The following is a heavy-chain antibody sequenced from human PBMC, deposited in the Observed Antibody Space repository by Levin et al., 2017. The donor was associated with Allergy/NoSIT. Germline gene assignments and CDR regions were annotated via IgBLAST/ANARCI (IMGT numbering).Heavy chain of an antibody. V-gene: IGHV1-46*01. Sequence: ASVKVSCKASGYTFTSYYMHWVRQAPGQGLEWMGIINPSGGSTSYAQKFQGRVTMTRDTSTSTVYMELSSLRSEDTAVYYCARVMGSVAAAGEYYFDYWGQGTLVTVSS. CDR3: ARVMGSVAAAGEYYFDY. D-gene: IGHD6-13*01. J-gene: IGHJ4*02. CDR1: GYTFTSYY. CDR2: INPSGGST.